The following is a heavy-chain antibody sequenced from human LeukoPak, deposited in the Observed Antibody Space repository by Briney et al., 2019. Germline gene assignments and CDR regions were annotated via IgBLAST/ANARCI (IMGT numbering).Heavy chain of an antibody. V-gene: IGHV1-2*02. CDR3: ARGVGSGWYNWFDP. CDR1: GYTFTGYY. J-gene: IGHJ5*02. Sequence: ASVKVSCKASGYTFTGYYMHWVRQAPGQGLEWMGWINPNGGGTNYAQKFQGRVTMTRDTSISTAYMELSRLRSDDTAVYYCARGVGSGWYNWFDPWGQGTLVTVSS. D-gene: IGHD6-19*01. CDR2: INPNGGGT.